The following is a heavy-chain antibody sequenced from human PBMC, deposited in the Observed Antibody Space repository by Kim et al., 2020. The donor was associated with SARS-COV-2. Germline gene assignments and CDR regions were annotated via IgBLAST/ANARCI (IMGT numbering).Heavy chain of an antibody. V-gene: IGHV4-59*01. J-gene: IGHJ3*02. CDR2: IYYSGST. D-gene: IGHD1-26*01. Sequence: SETLSLTCTVSGGSISSYYWSWIRQPPGKGLEWIGYIYYSGSTNYNPSLKSRVTISVDTSKNQFSLKLSSVTAADTAVYYCARVWSPQYSGSYDDAFDIWGQGTMVTVSS. CDR1: GGSISSYY. CDR3: ARVWSPQYSGSYDDAFDI.